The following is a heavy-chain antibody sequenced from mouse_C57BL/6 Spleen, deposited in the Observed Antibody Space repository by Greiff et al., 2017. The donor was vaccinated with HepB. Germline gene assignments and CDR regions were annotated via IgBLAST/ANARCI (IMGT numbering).Heavy chain of an antibody. J-gene: IGHJ2*01. D-gene: IGHD1-1*01. CDR2: IDPSDSYT. Sequence: VQLQQPGAELVMPGASVKLSCKASGYTFTSYRMHWVKQRPGQGLEWIGEIDPSDSYTNYNQKFKGKSTLTVDKSSSTAYMQLSSLTSEDSAVYYCARRAYYYGSSYEGYFDYWGQGTTLTVSS. CDR1: GYTFTSYR. V-gene: IGHV1-69*01. CDR3: ARRAYYYGSSYEGYFDY.